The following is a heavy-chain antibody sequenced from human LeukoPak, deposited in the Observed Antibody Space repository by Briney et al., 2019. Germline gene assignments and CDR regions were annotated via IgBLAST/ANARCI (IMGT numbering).Heavy chain of an antibody. J-gene: IGHJ4*02. D-gene: IGHD1-14*01. Sequence: ASVKVSCKDSGGTFSSYTISLVRQAPGQGLEWMGRIILNNGATNYAQKFQGRVTLTRDTSISTAYMELSRQTSDDTAVYYCATDGGNHNFDYWGQGTLVTVSS. V-gene: IGHV1-2*06. CDR3: ATDGGNHNFDY. CDR2: IILNNGAT. CDR1: GGTFSSYT.